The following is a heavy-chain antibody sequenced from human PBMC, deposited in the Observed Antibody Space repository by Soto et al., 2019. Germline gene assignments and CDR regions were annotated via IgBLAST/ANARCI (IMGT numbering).Heavy chain of an antibody. CDR2: IIPILGIA. V-gene: IGHV1-69*02. CDR3: ARRIAVAAPFDY. CDR1: GGTFSSYT. J-gene: IGHJ4*02. Sequence: ASVKVSCKASGGTFSSYTISWVRQAPGQGLEWMGRIIPILGIANYAQKFQGRVTITADKSTSTAYMELSSLRSEDTAVYYCARRIAVAAPFDYWGQGTLVTVSS. D-gene: IGHD6-19*01.